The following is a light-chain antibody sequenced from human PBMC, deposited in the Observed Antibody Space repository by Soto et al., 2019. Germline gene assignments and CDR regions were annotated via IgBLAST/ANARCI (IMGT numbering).Light chain of an antibody. Sequence: IQMTQSPSSVSASVGDRVTITCRACQGVGIWVAWYQQKPGKAPRRLVYAASSLQGGVPSRFSGSGSGTDFTLTISSLQPEDFATYYCQQANSFPFTFGPGTKVDFK. J-gene: IGKJ3*01. CDR1: QGVGIW. CDR3: QQANSFPFT. V-gene: IGKV1-12*01. CDR2: AAS.